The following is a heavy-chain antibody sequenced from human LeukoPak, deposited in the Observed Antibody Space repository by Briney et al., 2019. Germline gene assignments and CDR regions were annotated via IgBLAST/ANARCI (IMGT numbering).Heavy chain of an antibody. Sequence: ASVKVSCKASGYTFTSYGISWVRQAPGQGLEWMGWISAYNGNTNYAQKLQGRVTITTDTSTSTAYMELRSLRSDDTAVYYCARDFCSGGSCYSRFDYWGQGTLVTVSS. V-gene: IGHV1-18*01. D-gene: IGHD2-15*01. CDR3: ARDFCSGGSCYSRFDY. J-gene: IGHJ4*02. CDR2: ISAYNGNT. CDR1: GYTFTSYG.